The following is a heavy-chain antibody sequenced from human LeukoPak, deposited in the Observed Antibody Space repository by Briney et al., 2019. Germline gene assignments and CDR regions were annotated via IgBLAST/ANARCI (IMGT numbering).Heavy chain of an antibody. D-gene: IGHD2-2*01. CDR1: GFTFSSYE. CDR2: ISSSGSTI. CDR3: ARADRRNYCSSTCCSYYFDY. Sequence: GGSLRLSCAASGFTFSSYEMNWVRQAPGKGLEWVSYISSSGSTIYYADSVKGRFTISRDNAKNSLYLQMNSLRAEDTAVYYCARADRRNYCSSTCCSYYFDYWGQGTLVTVSS. J-gene: IGHJ4*02. V-gene: IGHV3-48*03.